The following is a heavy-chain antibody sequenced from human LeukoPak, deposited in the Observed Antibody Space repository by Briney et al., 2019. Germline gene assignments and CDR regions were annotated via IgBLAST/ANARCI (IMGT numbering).Heavy chain of an antibody. CDR3: ARVGSRRGSGGSCYKY. V-gene: IGHV3-7*01. Sequence: PGGSLTLSCAASGFTFSSYWMSWVRQSPGKGLEWVANIKQDGSEKYYVDSVKGRFTTSRDNAKTSLYLQVNRLRAEDTAVYYGARVGSRRGSGGSCYKYWGQGTLVTVSS. CDR2: IKQDGSEK. J-gene: IGHJ4*02. D-gene: IGHD2-15*01. CDR1: GFTFSSYW.